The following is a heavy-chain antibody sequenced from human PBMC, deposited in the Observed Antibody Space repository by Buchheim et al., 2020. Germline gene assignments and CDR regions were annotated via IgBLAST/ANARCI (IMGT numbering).Heavy chain of an antibody. D-gene: IGHD3-22*01. Sequence: EVQLVESGGGLKQPGGSLRLSCAASGFTFSSYSMTWVRQAPGKGLEWVSYITSRSDTIYSADSVMGRFTISRDNAKNSGYLQMNSLRAEDTAVYYCARARFYDSSGYYDNNFDYWGQGTL. CDR3: ARARFYDSSGYYDNNFDY. V-gene: IGHV3-48*01. CDR1: GFTFSSYS. CDR2: ITSRSDTI. J-gene: IGHJ4*02.